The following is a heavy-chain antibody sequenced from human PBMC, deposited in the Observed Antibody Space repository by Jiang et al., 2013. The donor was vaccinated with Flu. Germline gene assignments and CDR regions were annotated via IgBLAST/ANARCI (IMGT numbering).Heavy chain of an antibody. Sequence: GPGLVKPSQTLSLTCTVSGGSISSGSYYWSWIRQPAGKGLEWIGRIYTSGSTNYNPSLKSRVTISVDTSKNQFSLKLSSVTAADTAVYYCARDQREYSGYDFYYGMDVWGQGTTVTV. CDR2: IYTSGST. J-gene: IGHJ6*02. CDR1: GGSISSGSYY. CDR3: ARDQREYSGYDFYYGMDV. D-gene: IGHD5-12*01. V-gene: IGHV4-61*02.